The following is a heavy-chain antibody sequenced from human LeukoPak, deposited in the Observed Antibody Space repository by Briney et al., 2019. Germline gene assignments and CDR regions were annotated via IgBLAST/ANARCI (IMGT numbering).Heavy chain of an antibody. CDR1: GFTFSNYV. V-gene: IGHV3-23*01. CDR2: IAGTGSST. CDR3: AKDRSTAGEY. Sequence: PGGSLRLSCAASGFTFSNYVMSWVRQAPGKGLEWVSTIAGTGSSTYFADSVMGRFTISRDNSKGTLYLQMNSLRAEDTAVYYWAKDRSTAGEYWGQGTLVTVSS. D-gene: IGHD6-13*01. J-gene: IGHJ4*02.